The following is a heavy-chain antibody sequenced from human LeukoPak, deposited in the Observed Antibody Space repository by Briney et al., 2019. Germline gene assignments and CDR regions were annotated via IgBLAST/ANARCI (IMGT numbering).Heavy chain of an antibody. Sequence: PGGSLRLSCVASGFTYSRYSVTWVRQAPGKGLEWVSAISDRGDNKQYTDSVKGRLTISRDNSKNTLYLQMNSLRADDTAVYYCAKSSRYGTGWYGRIDYWGQGTLVTVS. CDR1: GFTYSRYS. CDR3: AKSSRYGTGWYGRIDY. V-gene: IGHV3-23*01. CDR2: ISDRGDNK. J-gene: IGHJ4*02. D-gene: IGHD6-19*01.